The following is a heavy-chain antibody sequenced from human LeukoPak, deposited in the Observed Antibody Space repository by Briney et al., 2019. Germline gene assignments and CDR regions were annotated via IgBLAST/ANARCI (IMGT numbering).Heavy chain of an antibody. D-gene: IGHD1-1*01. J-gene: IGHJ4*02. V-gene: IGHV4-38-2*02. CDR3: ARRTGGFDY. CDR1: GGSISSGYY. CDR2: VYHSGST. Sequence: SETLSLTCTVSGGSISSGYYWGWIRQPPGKGLEWIGSVYHSGSTYYNTSLKSRVTISVDTSKNQFSLKLSSVTAADTAVYYCARRTGGFDYWGQGTLVTVSS.